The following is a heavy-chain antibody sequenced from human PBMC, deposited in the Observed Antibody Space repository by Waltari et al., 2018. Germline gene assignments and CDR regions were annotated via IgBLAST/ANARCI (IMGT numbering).Heavy chain of an antibody. CDR3: AREGEAEWELYGMDV. V-gene: IGHV1-69*13. J-gene: IGHJ6*02. CDR1: GGTFS. D-gene: IGHD1-26*01. Sequence: QVQLVQSGAEVKKPGSSVKVSCKASGGTFSIIPIFGTANYAQKFQGRVTITADESTSTAYMELSSLRSEDTAVYYCAREGEAEWELYGMDVWGQGTTVTVSS. CDR2: IPIFGTA.